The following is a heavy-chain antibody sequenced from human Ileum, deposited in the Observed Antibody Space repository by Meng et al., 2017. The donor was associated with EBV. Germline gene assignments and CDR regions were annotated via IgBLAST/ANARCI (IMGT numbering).Heavy chain of an antibody. Sequence: EAQLVESGGGLVKPGGSRSLSCAASGCTFSNAWMTWVRQAPGKGLEWVGRIKSTTDGGTTDYAAPVKGRFTISRDDSKNTLFLQMDSLKTEDTAVYYCEGWRYWGQGTLVTVSS. CDR3: EGWRY. D-gene: IGHD2-15*01. J-gene: IGHJ4*02. CDR2: IKSTTDGGTT. CDR1: GCTFSNAW. V-gene: IGHV3-15*01.